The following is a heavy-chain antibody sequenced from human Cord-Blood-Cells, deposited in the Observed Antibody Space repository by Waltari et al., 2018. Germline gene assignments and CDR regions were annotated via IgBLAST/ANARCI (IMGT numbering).Heavy chain of an antibody. CDR1: GFPFSSYS. V-gene: IGHV3-21*01. CDR3: ARDLDYYGSGSFLYYYYGMDV. Sequence: VQLVESGGGVVKPGGSLRLSCAASGFPFSSYSMNWVRQAPGKGLQWVSSISSSSSYIYYADSVKGRFTISRDNAKNSLYLQMNSLRAEDTAVYYCARDLDYYGSGSFLYYYYGMDVWGQGTTVTVSS. D-gene: IGHD3-10*01. CDR2: ISSSSSYI. J-gene: IGHJ6*02.